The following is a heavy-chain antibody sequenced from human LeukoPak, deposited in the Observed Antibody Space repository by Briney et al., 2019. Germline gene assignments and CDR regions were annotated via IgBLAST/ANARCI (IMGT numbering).Heavy chain of an antibody. D-gene: IGHD3-10*01. V-gene: IGHV3-15*01. Sequence: GGSLRLSCAASGFTISNAWMSWVRQAPGKGLEWVGRIKSKTDGGTTEYAAPVKGRFTISRDDSKNTLYLQMNSLKTEDTAVYYCTTVLLWFGELLSDWFDPWGQGTLVTVSS. CDR1: GFTISNAW. CDR2: IKSKTDGGTT. CDR3: TTVLLWFGELLSDWFDP. J-gene: IGHJ5*02.